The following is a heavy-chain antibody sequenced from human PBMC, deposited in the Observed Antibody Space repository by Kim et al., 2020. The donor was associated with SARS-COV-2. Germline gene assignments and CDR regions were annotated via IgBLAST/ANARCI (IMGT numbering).Heavy chain of an antibody. Sequence: GGSLRLSCAASGFTFDDYAMHWVRQAPGKGLEWVSGISWNSGSIGYADSVKGRFTISRDNAKNSLYLQMNSLRAEDTALYYCAKFSVWGSYRQRAGFDL. CDR1: GFTFDDYA. J-gene: IGHJ2*01. V-gene: IGHV3-9*01. CDR3: AKFSVWGSYRQRAGFDL. CDR2: ISWNSGSI. D-gene: IGHD3-16*02.